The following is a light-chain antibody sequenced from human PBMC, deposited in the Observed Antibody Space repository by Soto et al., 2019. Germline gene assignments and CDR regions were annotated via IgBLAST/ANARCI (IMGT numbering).Light chain of an antibody. Sequence: AIIMTQSPPSLSASVADRVTITCRARQAIRNYLGWYQQKPGKDPNLLIFGASNLQAGVPVRFSASGSGTKFTLTLSNLQPEEFARYYCLQDYTYPWTFGQGTKVDIK. CDR1: QAIRNY. CDR2: GAS. V-gene: IGKV1-6*01. CDR3: LQDYTYPWT. J-gene: IGKJ1*01.